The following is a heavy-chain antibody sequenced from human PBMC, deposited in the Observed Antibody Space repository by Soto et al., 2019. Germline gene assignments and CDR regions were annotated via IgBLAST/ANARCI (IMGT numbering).Heavy chain of an antibody. V-gene: IGHV3-74*01. D-gene: IGHD3-10*01. CDR1: GFTFSSYW. Sequence: EVQLVESGGGLVQPGGSLRLSCAASGFTFSSYWMHWVRQAPGKGLVWVSRINSDGSSTSYADSVKGRFTISRDNANNTLYLQMNSRRAEDTAAYYCARDFYYGPIDVWGKGTTVTVSS. J-gene: IGHJ6*04. CDR2: INSDGSST. CDR3: ARDFYYGPIDV.